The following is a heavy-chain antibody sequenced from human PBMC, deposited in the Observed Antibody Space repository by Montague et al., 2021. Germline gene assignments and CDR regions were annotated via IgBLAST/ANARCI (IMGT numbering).Heavy chain of an antibody. CDR3: ARLDIVLIYRGFDY. Sequence: SETLSLTCIVSGGSISSSNYHWGWIRQPPGKGLEWIGSITYTGNTYYNPSLKSRVTMSVDTSRNQFSLKLTSVTAADTAVYYCARLDIVLIYRGFDYWGQGTLVTVSS. V-gene: IGHV4-39*01. CDR2: ITYTGNT. J-gene: IGHJ4*02. D-gene: IGHD2-8*01. CDR1: GGSISSSNYH.